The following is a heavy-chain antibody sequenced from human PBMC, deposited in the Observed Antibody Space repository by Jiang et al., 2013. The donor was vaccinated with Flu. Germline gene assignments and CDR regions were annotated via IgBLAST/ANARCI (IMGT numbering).Heavy chain of an antibody. CDR3: AIMTHSSPELYYFDY. D-gene: IGHD6-13*01. CDR1: GGTFSSYA. V-gene: IGHV1-69*06. J-gene: IGHJ4*02. Sequence: SCKASGGTFSSYAISWVRQAPGQGLEWMGGIIPIFGTANYAQKFQGRVTITAAKSTSTAYMELSSLRSEDTAVYYCAIMTHSSPELYYFDYWGQGTLVTVSS. CDR2: IIPIFGTA.